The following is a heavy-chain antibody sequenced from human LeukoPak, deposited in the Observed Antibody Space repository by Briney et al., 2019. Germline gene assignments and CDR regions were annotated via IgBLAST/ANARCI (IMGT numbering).Heavy chain of an antibody. D-gene: IGHD6-19*01. CDR2: IYYSGST. CDR3: ARGRYSSAPRAWYFDL. J-gene: IGHJ2*01. V-gene: IGHV4-59*11. CDR1: GGSISSHY. Sequence: PSETLSLTCTVSGGSISSHYWSWIRQPPGKRLEWIGYIYYSGSTNYNPSLKSRVTISVDTSKNQFSLKLSSVTAADTAVYYCARGRYSSAPRAWYFDLWGRGTLVTVSS.